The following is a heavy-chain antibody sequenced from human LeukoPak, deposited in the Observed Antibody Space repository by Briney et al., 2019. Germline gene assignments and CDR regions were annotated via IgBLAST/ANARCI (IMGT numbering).Heavy chain of an antibody. CDR1: GFTVSNNH. CDR2: IYNGGST. Sequence: GVALRLSCAASGFTVSNNHMSWVRQAPGKGLERVSVIYNGGSTYYSDSVKGRFTISRDNSKNMVYLPMNSLRAEDTAVYYCARDSPYSISWWSVSFDYWGQGTLVTVSA. J-gene: IGHJ4*02. CDR3: ARDSPYSISWWSVSFDY. D-gene: IGHD6-13*01. V-gene: IGHV3-66*01.